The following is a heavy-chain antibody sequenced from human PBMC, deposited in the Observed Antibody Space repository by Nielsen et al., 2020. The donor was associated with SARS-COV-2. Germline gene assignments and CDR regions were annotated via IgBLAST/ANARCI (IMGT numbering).Heavy chain of an antibody. CDR2: IYSGGST. Sequence: GESLKISCAASGFTVSSNYMSWVRQAPGKGLERVSVIYSGGSTYYADSVKGRFTISRDNSKNTLYLQMNSLRAEDTAVYYCARDCPNRSGGSCGRNYGMDVWGQGTTVTVSS. CDR1: GFTVSSNY. V-gene: IGHV3-66*01. D-gene: IGHD2-15*01. J-gene: IGHJ6*02. CDR3: ARDCPNRSGGSCGRNYGMDV.